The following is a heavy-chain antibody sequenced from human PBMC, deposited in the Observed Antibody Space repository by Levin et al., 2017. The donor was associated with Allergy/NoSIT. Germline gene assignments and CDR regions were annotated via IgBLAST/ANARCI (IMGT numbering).Heavy chain of an antibody. CDR1: GGSISSGSYY. J-gene: IGHJ4*02. CDR3: ARAEVGSEH. CDR2: IYSSGSA. D-gene: IGHD3-10*01. Sequence: PSQTLSLTCKVSGGSISSGSYYWSWIRQPAAKGLEWIGRIYSSGSANYNPSLKSRVTISVATSKNQFSLKLSSVTAADTAVYYCARAEVGSEHWGQGTLVTVSS. V-gene: IGHV4-61*02.